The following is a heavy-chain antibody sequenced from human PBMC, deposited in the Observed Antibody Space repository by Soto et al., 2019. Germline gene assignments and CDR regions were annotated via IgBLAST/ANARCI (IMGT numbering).Heavy chain of an antibody. CDR3: ARDQGPYCSGGSCYPYYFDY. D-gene: IGHD2-15*01. CDR2: IYYSGST. CDR1: GGSISSYY. V-gene: IGHV4-59*01. J-gene: IGHJ4*02. Sequence: PSETLSLTCTVSGGSISSYYWSWIRQPPGKGLEWIGYIYYSGSTNYNPSLKSRVTISVDTSKNQFSLKLSSVTAADPAVYYCARDQGPYCSGGSCYPYYFDYWGQGTLVTVSS.